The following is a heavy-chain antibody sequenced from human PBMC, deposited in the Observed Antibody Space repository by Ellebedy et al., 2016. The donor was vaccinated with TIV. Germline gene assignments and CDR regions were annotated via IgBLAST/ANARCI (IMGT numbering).Heavy chain of an antibody. CDR2: IFSNDEK. CDR3: ARTLIVSYAMDV. Sequence: SGPTLVKPTETLTLTCTVSGFSLSNVRMSVSWIRQPPGKALEWLAHIFSNDEKSYNTSLKTRLTISKDTSKSQVILTMTNMEPADTATYYCARTLIVSYAMDVWGQGTTVTVSS. D-gene: IGHD1-26*01. J-gene: IGHJ6*02. CDR1: GFSLSNVRMS. V-gene: IGHV2-26*01.